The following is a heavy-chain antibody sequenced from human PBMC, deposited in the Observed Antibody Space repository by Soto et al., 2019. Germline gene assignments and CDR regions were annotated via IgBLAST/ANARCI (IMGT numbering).Heavy chain of an antibody. CDR2: IWYDGSNK. J-gene: IGHJ4*02. Sequence: PVGSPSPSGASSGGPFSTYRMHWVRQAPGKGLEWVAVIWYDGSNKYYADSVKGRFTISRDNSKNTLYLHMNSLRAEDTAVYYCASSTSRGQGTLVTVSS. V-gene: IGHV3-33*01. CDR3: ASSTS. CDR1: GGPFSTYR.